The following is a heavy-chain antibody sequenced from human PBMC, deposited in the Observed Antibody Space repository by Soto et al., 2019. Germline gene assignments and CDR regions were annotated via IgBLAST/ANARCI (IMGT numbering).Heavy chain of an antibody. D-gene: IGHD6-19*01. Sequence: TSETLSLTCTVSGGSISGYYWSWIRQPPGKGLEWIGYMFYSGSTKYNPSLRSRVTIARDNSKNTLYLQMNSLRPDDTAVYYCAREHPCPDRSACPPTPDYWGQGTLVTVSS. CDR1: GGSISGYY. V-gene: IGHV4-59*01. CDR2: MFYSGST. CDR3: AREHPCPDRSACPPTPDY. J-gene: IGHJ4*02.